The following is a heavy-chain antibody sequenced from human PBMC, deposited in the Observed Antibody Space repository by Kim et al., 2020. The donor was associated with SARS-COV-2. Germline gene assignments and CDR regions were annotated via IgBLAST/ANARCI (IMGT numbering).Heavy chain of an antibody. CDR1: GYTFTSYD. D-gene: IGHD2-21*01. Sequence: ASVKVSCKASGYTFTSYDINWVRQATGQGLEWMGWMNPNSGNTGYAQKFQGRVTMTRNTSISTAYMELSSLRSEDTAVYYCARGVRLWLVFDYWGQGTLVTVSS. CDR2: MNPNSGNT. V-gene: IGHV1-8*01. CDR3: ARGVRLWLVFDY. J-gene: IGHJ4*02.